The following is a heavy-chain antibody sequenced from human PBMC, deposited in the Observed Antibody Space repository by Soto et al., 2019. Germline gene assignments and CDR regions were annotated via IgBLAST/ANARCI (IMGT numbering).Heavy chain of an antibody. CDR3: AKDKVYYDSSGYYDY. CDR2: ISWNSGSI. Sequence: LRLSCAASGFTFDDYAMHWVRQAPGKGLEWVSGISWNSGSIGYADSVKGRFTISRDNAKNSLYLQMNSLRAEDTALYYCAKDKVYYDSSGYYDYWGQGTLVTVSS. V-gene: IGHV3-9*01. J-gene: IGHJ4*02. CDR1: GFTFDDYA. D-gene: IGHD3-22*01.